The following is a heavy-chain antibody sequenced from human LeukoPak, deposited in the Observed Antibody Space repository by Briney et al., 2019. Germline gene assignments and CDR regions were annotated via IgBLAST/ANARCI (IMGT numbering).Heavy chain of an antibody. CDR1: GGSISSSSYY. D-gene: IGHD3-16*01. J-gene: IGHJ4*02. V-gene: IGHV4-39*07. CDR3: ARDSPLGIGVDY. CDR2: IYYSGST. Sequence: PSETLSLTCTVSGGSISSSSYYWGWIRQPPGKGLEWIGSIYYSGSTYYNPSLKSRVTISVDTSKNQFSLKLSSVTAADTAVYYCARDSPLGIGVDYWGQGTLVTVSS.